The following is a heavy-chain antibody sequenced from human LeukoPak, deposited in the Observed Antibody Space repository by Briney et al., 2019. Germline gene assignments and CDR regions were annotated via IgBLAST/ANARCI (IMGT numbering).Heavy chain of an antibody. V-gene: IGHV4-34*01. D-gene: IGHD3-10*01. J-gene: IGHJ6*02. CDR1: GGSFSGYY. CDR2: INHSGST. CDR3: ARTPRLHGSGSYYPAPPYYYYGMDV. Sequence: SETLSLTCAVYGGSFSGYYWSWIRQPPGKGLEWIGEINHSGSTNYNPSLKSRVTISVDTSKNQFSLKLSSVTAADTAVYYCARTPRLHGSGSYYPAPPYYYYGMDVWGQGTTVTVSS.